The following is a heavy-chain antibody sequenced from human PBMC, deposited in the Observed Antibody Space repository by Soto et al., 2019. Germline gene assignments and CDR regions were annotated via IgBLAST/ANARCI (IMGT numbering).Heavy chain of an antibody. Sequence: QVQLVESGGGVVQPGRSLRLSCAASGFTFSSYGMHWVRQAPGKGLEWVAVIWYDGSNKYYADSVKGRFTISRDNSKNTLYLQMNSLRAEDTAVYYCARSAGGYVIDYWGQGTLVTVSS. CDR3: ARSAGGYVIDY. V-gene: IGHV3-33*01. CDR2: IWYDGSNK. J-gene: IGHJ4*02. D-gene: IGHD3-16*01. CDR1: GFTFSSYG.